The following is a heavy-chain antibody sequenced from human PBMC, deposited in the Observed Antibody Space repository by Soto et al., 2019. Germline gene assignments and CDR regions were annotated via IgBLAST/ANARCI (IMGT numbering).Heavy chain of an antibody. Sequence: PSVKVSCKASGYTFSDYGITWVRQAPGQGLEWMGWISISSGNTHFEESLQGRVTMTSDKTSTAYMELWRLRSDDSAMYYCAGSYNYGSYWYFDLWGRGTLVTVSS. CDR3: AGSYNYGSYWYFDL. D-gene: IGHD3-10*01. CDR1: GYTFSDYG. CDR2: ISISSGNT. V-gene: IGHV1-18*04. J-gene: IGHJ2*01.